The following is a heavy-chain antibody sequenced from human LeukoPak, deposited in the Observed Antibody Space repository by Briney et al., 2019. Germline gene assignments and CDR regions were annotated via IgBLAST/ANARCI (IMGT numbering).Heavy chain of an antibody. CDR3: AKGHLGTTVTTILYYFDY. CDR1: GFTFSNYA. D-gene: IGHD4-17*01. Sequence: GGPLRLSCAASGFTFSNYAMSWVRQAPGKGLEWVSAISGSSDTTYYADSVKGRFTISRDNSKNTLSLQMDSLRADDTAVYYCAKGHLGTTVTTILYYFDYWGQGTLVTVSS. V-gene: IGHV3-23*01. CDR2: ISGSSDTT. J-gene: IGHJ4*02.